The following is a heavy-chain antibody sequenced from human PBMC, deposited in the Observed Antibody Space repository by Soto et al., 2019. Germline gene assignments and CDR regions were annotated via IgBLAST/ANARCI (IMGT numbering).Heavy chain of an antibody. Sequence: QVQLQESGPGLVKPSQTLSLTCSISGGSMRSGGYYWSWIRQHPGKGLEWIGYIYYSGSTYYNPSLKSRVTISVDTSKNQFSLKLSSVTAADTAVYYCARESRDSSGYVRFDPWGQGTLVTVSS. D-gene: IGHD3-22*01. CDR2: IYYSGST. CDR3: ARESRDSSGYVRFDP. J-gene: IGHJ5*02. CDR1: GGSMRSGGYY. V-gene: IGHV4-31*03.